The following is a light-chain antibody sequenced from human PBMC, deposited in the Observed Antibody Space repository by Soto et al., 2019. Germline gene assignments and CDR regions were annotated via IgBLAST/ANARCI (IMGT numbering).Light chain of an antibody. Sequence: QTVVTQSPSASASLGASVKLTCTLSSGHSSYAIAWHQKQPEKGPRYLMDLNSDGSHTKGDGIPDRFSGSSSGAERYLTIXXXXXXXXXXYXCQTWGTGIQVFGGGTKLTVL. CDR1: SGHSSYA. J-gene: IGLJ2*01. V-gene: IGLV4-69*01. CDR2: LNSDGSH. CDR3: QTWGTGIQV.